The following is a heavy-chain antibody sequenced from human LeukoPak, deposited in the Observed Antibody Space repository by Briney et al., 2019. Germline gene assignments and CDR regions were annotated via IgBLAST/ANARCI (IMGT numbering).Heavy chain of an antibody. CDR1: GFTFTSSA. CDR3: AANTPRVVREDAFDI. Sequence: GASVKGSCKASGFTFTSSAMQGVRQARGQRLEWIGWIVVGSGNTNYAQNFQERVTITRDMSTSTAYMELSSLRCEDTAVYYCAANTPRVVREDAFDIWGQGTMVTVSS. CDR2: IVVGSGNT. J-gene: IGHJ3*02. D-gene: IGHD2-21*01. V-gene: IGHV1-58*02.